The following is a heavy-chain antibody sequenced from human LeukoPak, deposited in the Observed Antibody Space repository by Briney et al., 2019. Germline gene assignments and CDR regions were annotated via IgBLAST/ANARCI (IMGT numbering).Heavy chain of an antibody. Sequence: GASVKVSCKASGYTFTSYGISWVRQAPGQGLEWMGWSSVCDGNTNYAQKHYERVTMTADTSTSTAYMERRSLRSDDTAVYYCARVGYESADYWGQGTLVTVSS. V-gene: IGHV1-18*01. CDR2: SSVCDGNT. J-gene: IGHJ4*02. CDR1: GYTFTSYG. D-gene: IGHD6-13*01. CDR3: ARVGYESADY.